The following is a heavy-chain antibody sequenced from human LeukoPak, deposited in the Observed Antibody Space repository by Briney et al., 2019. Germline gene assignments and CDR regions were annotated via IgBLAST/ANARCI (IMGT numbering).Heavy chain of an antibody. CDR1: GFTFSSYE. D-gene: IGHD6-19*01. J-gene: IGHJ4*02. CDR2: ISSSGDTI. V-gene: IGHV3-48*03. Sequence: PGGSLRLSCAASGFTFSSYEMNWVRQAPGKGLECISYISSSGDTIYYADSVKGRFTISRDNAKTSLYLQMNSLRAEDTAVYYCARGAGSSGWYYFDYWGQGTLVTVSS. CDR3: ARGAGSSGWYYFDY.